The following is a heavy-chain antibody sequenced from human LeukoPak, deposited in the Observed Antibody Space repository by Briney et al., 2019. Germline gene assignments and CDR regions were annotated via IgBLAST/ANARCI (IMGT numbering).Heavy chain of an antibody. V-gene: IGHV4-39*01. Sequence: PSETLPLTCTVSGGSISSSSYYWGWIRQPPGKGLEWIGSIYYSGSTYYNPSLKSRVTISVDTSKNQFSLKLSSVTAADTAVYYCARQSEWELDPVDYWGQGTLVTVSS. CDR3: ARQSEWELDPVDY. CDR2: IYYSGST. CDR1: GGSISSSSYY. D-gene: IGHD1-26*01. J-gene: IGHJ4*02.